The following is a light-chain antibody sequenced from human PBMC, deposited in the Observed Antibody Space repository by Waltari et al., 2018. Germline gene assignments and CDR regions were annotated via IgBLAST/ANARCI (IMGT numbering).Light chain of an antibody. CDR2: EVS. J-gene: IGLJ3*02. V-gene: IGLV2-14*01. CDR3: SSYTSSSTPRV. Sequence: QSALTQPASVSGSPGQSITISCTGTSSDVGGYNYVSWYQQHPGKAPKLMIYEVSNRPSWVANRFSGSKSGNTASLTISGLQAEDEADYYCSSYTSSSTPRVFGGGTKLTVL. CDR1: SSDVGGYNY.